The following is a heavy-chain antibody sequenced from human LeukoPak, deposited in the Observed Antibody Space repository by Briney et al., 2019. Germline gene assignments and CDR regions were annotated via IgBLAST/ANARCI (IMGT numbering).Heavy chain of an antibody. J-gene: IGHJ3*02. CDR1: GGSISSYY. CDR2: IYYSGST. V-gene: IGHV4-59*01. CDR3: AMSRYCSGGSCYLDAFDI. D-gene: IGHD2-15*01. Sequence: SETLSLTCTVSGGSISSYYCSWIRQPPGKGLEWIGYIYYSGSTNYNPSLKSRVTISVDTSKNQFSLKLSSVTAADTAVYYCAMSRYCSGGSCYLDAFDIWGQGTMVTVSS.